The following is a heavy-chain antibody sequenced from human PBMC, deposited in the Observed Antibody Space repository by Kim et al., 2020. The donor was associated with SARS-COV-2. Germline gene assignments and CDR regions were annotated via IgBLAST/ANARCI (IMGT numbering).Heavy chain of an antibody. Sequence: TKYNPSLKGRAIISMDSSRNQFFLNLTSLTAADTAVYYCARDIGGYDWDYWGRGALVTVSS. D-gene: IGHD5-12*01. V-gene: IGHV4-61*02. CDR3: ARDIGGYDWDY. CDR2: T. J-gene: IGHJ4*02.